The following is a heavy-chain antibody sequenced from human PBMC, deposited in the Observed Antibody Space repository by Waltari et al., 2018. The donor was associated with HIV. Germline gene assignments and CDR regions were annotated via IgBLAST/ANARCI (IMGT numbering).Heavy chain of an antibody. V-gene: IGHV3-53*01. CDR1: GFTVSSDY. J-gene: IGHJ4*02. Sequence: EVQLVESGGGLIQPGGSLTLSCVASGFTVSSDYMSWVRQAPGKGLEWVSLINSGGNTYYTDSVKGRFTISRDNSKNTLYLQMNSLRAEDTAVYYCARGGDYFDYWGQGTLVIVSS. CDR2: INSGGNT. CDR3: ARGGDYFDY.